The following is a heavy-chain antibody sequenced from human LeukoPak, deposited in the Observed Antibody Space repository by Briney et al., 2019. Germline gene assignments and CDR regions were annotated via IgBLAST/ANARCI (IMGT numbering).Heavy chain of an antibody. CDR2: ISGSGGST. Sequence: GGSLRLSCAASGFTFSSYAMSWVRQAPGKGLEWVSAISGSGGSTYYADSVKGRFTISRDNSKNTLYLQMNSLRSDDTAVYYCAREGAYSPRLVDYWGQGTLVTVSS. J-gene: IGHJ4*02. V-gene: IGHV3-23*01. CDR1: GFTFSSYA. CDR3: AREGAYSPRLVDY. D-gene: IGHD5-18*01.